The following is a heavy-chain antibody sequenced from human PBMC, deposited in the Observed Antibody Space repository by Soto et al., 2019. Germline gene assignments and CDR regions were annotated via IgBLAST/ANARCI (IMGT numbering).Heavy chain of an antibody. Sequence: EVQLLESGGGFIQPGGSLRLSCAASGFNFSSYAMTWVRQAPGKGLEWVSGISGSGGTTYYAGSVKGRFTISRDNSKNTLYLHMSSRRAEDTDVYYCAKSRTPVVPAALVDYWGQGALVTVSS. CDR1: GFNFSSYA. J-gene: IGHJ4*02. V-gene: IGHV3-23*01. D-gene: IGHD2-2*01. CDR2: ISGSGGTT. CDR3: AKSRTPVVPAALVDY.